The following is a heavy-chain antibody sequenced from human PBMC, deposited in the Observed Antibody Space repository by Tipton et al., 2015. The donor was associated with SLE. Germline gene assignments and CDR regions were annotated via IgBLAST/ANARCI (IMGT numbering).Heavy chain of an antibody. J-gene: IGHJ6*03. CDR1: GGSFSGYY. CDR2: INHRGNT. CDR3: AREKPGYYYYMDV. V-gene: IGHV4-34*01. Sequence: TLSLTCAVYGGSFSGYYWSWIPQPPGKGLERIGEINHRGNTNYNPSLKSRVTISANTSKNHFPLKLSCVTAADTAVYYCAREKPGYYYYMDVWGKGTTVTVSS.